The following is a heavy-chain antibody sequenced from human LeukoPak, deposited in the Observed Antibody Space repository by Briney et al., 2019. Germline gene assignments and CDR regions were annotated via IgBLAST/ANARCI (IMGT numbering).Heavy chain of an antibody. V-gene: IGHV1-18*01. CDR3: ARDRGAAAGTYYYYYGMDV. CDR2: ISAYNGNT. J-gene: IGHJ6*02. CDR1: GYTFTSYG. Sequence: ASVNVSCKASGYTFTSYGISWVRQAPGQGLEWMGWISAYNGNTNYAQKLQGRVTMTTDTSTSTAYMELRSPRSDDTAVYYCARDRGAAAGTYYYYYGMDVWGQGTTVTVSS. D-gene: IGHD6-13*01.